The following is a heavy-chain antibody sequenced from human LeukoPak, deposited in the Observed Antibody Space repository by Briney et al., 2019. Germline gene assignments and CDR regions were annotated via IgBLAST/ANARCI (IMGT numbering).Heavy chain of an antibody. J-gene: IGHJ4*02. CDR3: TSFGRQWLDWY. D-gene: IGHD6-19*01. V-gene: IGHV3-74*01. CDR2: INSDGSST. CDR1: GFTFSRYW. Sequence: GRSLRLSCAASGFTFSRYWMHWVRQAPGKGLVWVSRINSDGSSTSYADSVKGRFTISRDNAKNTLYLQMNSLRAEDTAVYYCTSFGRQWLDWYWGQGTLVTVSS.